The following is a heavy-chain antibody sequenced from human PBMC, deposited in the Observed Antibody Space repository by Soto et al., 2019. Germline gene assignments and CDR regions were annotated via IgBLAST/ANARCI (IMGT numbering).Heavy chain of an antibody. V-gene: IGHV4-31*03. CDR3: ARRRIVYGDEYYFDY. CDR1: GGSISSGGYY. D-gene: IGHD4-17*01. Sequence: QVQLQESGPGLVKPSQTLSLTCTVSGGSISSGGYYWSWIRQHPGKGLEWIGYIYYSGSTYYNPSLKSRVTISVDTSKNQLSLKLSSVTAADTAVYYCARRRIVYGDEYYFDYWGQGTLVTVSS. CDR2: IYYSGST. J-gene: IGHJ4*02.